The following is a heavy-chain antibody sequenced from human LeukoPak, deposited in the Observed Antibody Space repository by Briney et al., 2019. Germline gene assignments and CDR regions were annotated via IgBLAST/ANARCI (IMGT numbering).Heavy chain of an antibody. Sequence: GGSLRLSCAASGFTFKKTWMAWVRQAPGKRLEWVANINDDGKEEKYVDSVKGRFTISRDNVRNSLFLQLNSLRVEDTAIYYCARDPEYGALNSWGRGTLVRVSS. CDR2: INDDGKEE. J-gene: IGHJ4*02. CDR3: ARDPEYGALNS. V-gene: IGHV3-7*01. D-gene: IGHD4-17*01. CDR1: GFTFKKTW.